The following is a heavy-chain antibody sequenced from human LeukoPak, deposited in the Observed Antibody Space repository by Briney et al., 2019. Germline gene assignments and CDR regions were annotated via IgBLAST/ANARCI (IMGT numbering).Heavy chain of an antibody. J-gene: IGHJ4*02. CDR2: FDPEDGET. Sequence: ASVKVSCKVSGYTLTELSMHWVRQAPGKGLEWMGGFDPEDGETIYAQKFQGRVTMTEDTSTDTAYMELSSLRSEDTAVYYCATGPLRNSGSTDQTFDYWGQGTLVTVSS. CDR1: GYTLTELS. CDR3: ATGPLRNSGSTDQTFDY. V-gene: IGHV1-24*01. D-gene: IGHD3-10*01.